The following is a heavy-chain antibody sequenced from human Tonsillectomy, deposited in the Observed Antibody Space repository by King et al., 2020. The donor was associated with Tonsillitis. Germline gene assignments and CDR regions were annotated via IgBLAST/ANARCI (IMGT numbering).Heavy chain of an antibody. J-gene: IGHJ4*02. Sequence: VQLVESGGGLVQPGGSLRLSCAASGFTFSSYAMSWVRHAPGKGLDWVSSIRGSGGSTYYADSVKVRFTISRDNSKNTLYLQMNSLRVADTDVYYCAKDTRTGLYDYGDQFFDYWGQGTLVTVSS. D-gene: IGHD4-17*01. V-gene: IGHV3-23*04. CDR2: IRGSGGST. CDR1: GFTFSSYA. CDR3: AKDTRTGLYDYGDQFFDY.